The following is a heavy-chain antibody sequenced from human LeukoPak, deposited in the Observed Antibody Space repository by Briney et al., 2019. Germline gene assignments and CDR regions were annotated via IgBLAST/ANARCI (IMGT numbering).Heavy chain of an antibody. D-gene: IGHD5-24*01. Sequence: PGGSLRLSCAASGFTFSTYAMNWVRQAPGVGLEGVSGISGSGGSTYYADSVKGRFTISRDNSKNTLYLQMNSLRAEDTAVYYCAAGDADHKLDYWGQGTLVTVSS. CDR3: AAGDADHKLDY. V-gene: IGHV3-23*01. CDR2: ISGSGGST. J-gene: IGHJ4*02. CDR1: GFTFSTYA.